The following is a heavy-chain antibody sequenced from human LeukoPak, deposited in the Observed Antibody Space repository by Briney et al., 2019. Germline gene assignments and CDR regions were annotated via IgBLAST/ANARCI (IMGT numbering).Heavy chain of an antibody. CDR1: GYTLTSYY. J-gene: IGHJ4*02. CDR2: IHPSGGST. CDR3: ARAHLHYGDSIHDLDY. Sequence: GASVKVSCKASGYTLTSYYMRWVRQAPGQGLEWMGIIHPSGGSTSYAQKFQGRVTMTRDTSTSTVYMELSSLRSEDTAVYYCARAHLHYGDSIHDLDYWGQGTLVTVSS. V-gene: IGHV1-46*01. D-gene: IGHD4-17*01.